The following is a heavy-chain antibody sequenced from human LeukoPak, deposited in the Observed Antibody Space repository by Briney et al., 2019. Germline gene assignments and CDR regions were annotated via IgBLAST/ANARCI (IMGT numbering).Heavy chain of an antibody. D-gene: IGHD5-12*01. Sequence: GGSLRLSCTASGFTFSTYWMSWVRQAPGKGLEWVANIKHAGSEEYYVDSVKGRFTISRDNAKTSLYLQMNSLRAEDTAVYFCARIKRLRLPATFDYWGQGTLVTVSS. J-gene: IGHJ4*02. CDR3: ARIKRLRLPATFDY. CDR1: GFTFSTYW. CDR2: IKHAGSEE. V-gene: IGHV3-7*01.